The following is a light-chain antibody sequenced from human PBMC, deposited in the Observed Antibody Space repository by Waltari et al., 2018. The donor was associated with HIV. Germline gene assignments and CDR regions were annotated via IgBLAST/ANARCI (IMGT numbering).Light chain of an antibody. CDR2: RNS. Sequence: QSVLTQPHSASGTPGQRVTISCPGSNSHFGANYVYWYQQFPGAAPKLLIYRNSQRPSGVPDRFSGSKSGTSASLAISGLRSDDEANYYCATWDDSLSLWVFGGGTKLTVL. V-gene: IGLV1-47*01. J-gene: IGLJ3*02. CDR1: NSHFGANY. CDR3: ATWDDSLSLWV.